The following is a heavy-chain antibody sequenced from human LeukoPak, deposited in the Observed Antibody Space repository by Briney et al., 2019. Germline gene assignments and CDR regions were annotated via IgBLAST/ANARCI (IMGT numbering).Heavy chain of an antibody. V-gene: IGHV3-48*03. D-gene: IGHD1-7*01. CDR3: AREGGNYRDAFDV. CDR2: ISSSGTAI. CDR1: GFTFSGSE. Sequence: QAGGSLRLSCAVSGFTFSGSEMNWVRQAPGKGLEWVSYISSSGTAIHYADFVKGRFTISRDNAKNSLYLQMSSLRAEDTAVYYCAREGGNYRDAFDVWGQGTMVTVSS. J-gene: IGHJ3*01.